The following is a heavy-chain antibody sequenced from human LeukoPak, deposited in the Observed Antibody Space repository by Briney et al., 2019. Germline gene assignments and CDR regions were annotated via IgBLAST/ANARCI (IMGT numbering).Heavy chain of an antibody. V-gene: IGHV3-30*01. CDR3: ARDGYYYASGSSPYPFDY. D-gene: IGHD3-10*01. J-gene: IGHJ4*02. CDR2: ISYDGSNK. Sequence: GGSLRLSCAASGFTFSSYAMHWVRQAPGKGLEWVAVISYDGSNKYYADSVKGRFTISRDNSKNTLYLQMNSLRAKDTAVYYCARDGYYYASGSSPYPFDYWGQGTLVTVSS. CDR1: GFTFSSYA.